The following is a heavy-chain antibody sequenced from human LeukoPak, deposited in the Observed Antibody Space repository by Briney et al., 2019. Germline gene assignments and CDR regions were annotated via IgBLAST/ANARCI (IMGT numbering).Heavy chain of an antibody. V-gene: IGHV3-23*01. Sequence: GGSLRLSCAAAGFTFSSYAMSWGRQAGGEGVEWGSAISGSGGSTYYADSVKGRFTIARDNTKNTLYLRMNRQRAEDTAVYYCAKIYGSGSYYNSQGAFDISGQGTMVTVSS. J-gene: IGHJ3*02. D-gene: IGHD3-10*01. CDR3: AKIYGSGSYYNSQGAFDI. CDR2: ISGSGGST. CDR1: GFTFSSYA.